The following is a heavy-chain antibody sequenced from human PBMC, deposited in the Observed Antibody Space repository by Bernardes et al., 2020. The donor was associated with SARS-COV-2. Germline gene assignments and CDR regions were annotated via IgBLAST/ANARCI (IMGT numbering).Heavy chain of an antibody. D-gene: IGHD1-7*01. J-gene: IGHJ4*02. Sequence: GGSLRLSCAASGFTFSSYWMTWVRQAPGKGLEWVANINQDGSEKNYVDSVKGRFTISRDNGKSSLYLQMNSLRAEDTAVYYCARDNYDPAAAAGYWGQGTLVTVSS. CDR2: INQDGSEK. CDR3: ARDNYDPAAAAGY. V-gene: IGHV3-7*03. CDR1: GFTFSSYW.